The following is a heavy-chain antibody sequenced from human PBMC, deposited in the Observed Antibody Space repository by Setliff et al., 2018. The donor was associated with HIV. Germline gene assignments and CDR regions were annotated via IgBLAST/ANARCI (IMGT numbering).Heavy chain of an antibody. J-gene: IGHJ5*02. Sequence: ASVKVSCKASGYTFSSYGISWVRQAPGQGLEWMGWISASNGYIDYAQKFRDRVTLTTDTSTSTAYMELRSLTSDDTAVYYCARLPMVRGTITVPFDPWGQGTLVTVSS. CDR2: ISASNGYI. CDR3: ARLPMVRGTITVPFDP. V-gene: IGHV1-18*01. D-gene: IGHD3-10*01. CDR1: GYTFSSYG.